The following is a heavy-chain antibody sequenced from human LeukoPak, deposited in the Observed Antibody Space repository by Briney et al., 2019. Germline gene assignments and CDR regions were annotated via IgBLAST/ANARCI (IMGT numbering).Heavy chain of an antibody. V-gene: IGHV4-59*01. CDR2: IYYSGST. CDR3: ARSYYDFWSGRPDYMDV. J-gene: IGHJ6*03. CDR1: GGSISSYY. Sequence: SETLSLTCTVSGGSISSYYWSWIRQPPGKGLEWIGYIYYSGSTNYNPSLKSRVTISVYTSKNQFSLKLSSVTAADTAVYYCARSYYDFWSGRPDYMDVWGKGTTVTVSS. D-gene: IGHD3-3*01.